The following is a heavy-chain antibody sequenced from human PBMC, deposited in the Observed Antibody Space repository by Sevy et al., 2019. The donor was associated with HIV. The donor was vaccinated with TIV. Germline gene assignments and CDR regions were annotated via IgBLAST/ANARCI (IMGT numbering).Heavy chain of an antibody. J-gene: IGHJ4*02. CDR1: GFTFSSHG. CDR3: ARDSGYSINWYPAY. CDR2: MSYDGSYK. V-gene: IGHV3-30*03. Sequence: GGSLRLSCAASGFTFSSHGMHWVRQAPGKGLEWVAVMSYDGSYKSYGDSVKGGFTISRDDSKNTLYLQMNSLRPEDTAMYYCARDSGYSINWYPAYWGQGTLVTVSS. D-gene: IGHD6-13*01.